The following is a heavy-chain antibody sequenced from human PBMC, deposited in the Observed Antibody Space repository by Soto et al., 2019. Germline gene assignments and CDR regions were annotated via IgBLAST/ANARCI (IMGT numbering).Heavy chain of an antibody. V-gene: IGHV4-59*12. CDR3: ARATTVTSSFFFYGLDV. Sequence: PSETLSLTCTVSGVSISSYYWSWIRQPPGKGLEWIGHIYYNGNTYYNPSLKSRLTMSLDTSQNQFSLHLTSVIAADSALYFCARATTVTSSFFFYGLDVWGQGTTVTVSS. CDR1: GVSISSYY. J-gene: IGHJ6*02. D-gene: IGHD4-17*01. CDR2: IYYNGNT.